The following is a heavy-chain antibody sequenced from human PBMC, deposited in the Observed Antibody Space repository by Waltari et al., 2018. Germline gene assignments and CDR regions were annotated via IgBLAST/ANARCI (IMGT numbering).Heavy chain of an antibody. J-gene: IGHJ4*02. CDR1: GGSISSRSYY. CDR3: ARPYSAGAFDY. D-gene: IGHD6-13*01. V-gene: IGHV4-39*01. CDR2: IYYSGST. Sequence: QLQLQESGPGLVKPSETLSLTCTVSGGSISSRSYYWGWIRQPPGKGLEWIGSIYYSGSTYYNPSLKSRVTISVDTSKNQFSLKLSSVTAADTAVNYCARPYSAGAFDYWGQGTLVTVSS.